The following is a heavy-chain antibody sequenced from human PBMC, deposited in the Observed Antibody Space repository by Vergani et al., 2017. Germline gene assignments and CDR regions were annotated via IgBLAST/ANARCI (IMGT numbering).Heavy chain of an antibody. D-gene: IGHD3-3*01. CDR2: INPSGGST. Sequence: QVQLVQSGAEVKKPGASVKVSCKAAGYSFTGYQMHWVRQAPGQGLEWMGIINPSGGSTSYAQKFQGRVTMTRDTSTSTVYMELSSLRSEDTAVYYCARVLIFGDFMGWFDPWGQGTLVTVSS. J-gene: IGHJ5*02. V-gene: IGHV1-46*01. CDR1: GYSFTGYQ. CDR3: ARVLIFGDFMGWFDP.